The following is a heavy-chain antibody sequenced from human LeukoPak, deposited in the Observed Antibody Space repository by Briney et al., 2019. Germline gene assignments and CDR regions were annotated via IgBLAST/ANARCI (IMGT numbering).Heavy chain of an antibody. Sequence: PGGSLRLSCAASGFIFSSYSMNWVRQAPGKGLEWVSSMSSSSSYIYYADSLKGRFTISRDNAKNSLYLQMNSLRAEDTAVYFCASSTSRAGGSGGHSFDYWGQGTLVTVSS. J-gene: IGHJ4*02. V-gene: IGHV3-21*01. CDR3: ASSTSRAGGSGGHSFDY. CDR2: MSSSSSYI. D-gene: IGHD2-2*01. CDR1: GFIFSSYS.